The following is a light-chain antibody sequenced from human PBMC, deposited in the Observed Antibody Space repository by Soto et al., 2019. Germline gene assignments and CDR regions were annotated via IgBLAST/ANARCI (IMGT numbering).Light chain of an antibody. CDR3: QQYSSYQLT. CDR1: ESINGW. CDR2: DAS. Sequence: DIRMTQSPSTLSVSVGYRVTITCRASESINGWLAWYQQKPGKAPKILIYDASKLERGVPSRLSGSGSGAEFTLTISSLQPDDLATYYCQQYSSYQLTFDGGTKVDIK. J-gene: IGKJ4*01. V-gene: IGKV1-5*01.